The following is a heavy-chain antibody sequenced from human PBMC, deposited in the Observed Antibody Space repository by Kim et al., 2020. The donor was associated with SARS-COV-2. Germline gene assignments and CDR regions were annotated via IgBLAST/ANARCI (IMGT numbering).Heavy chain of an antibody. J-gene: IGHJ6*02. D-gene: IGHD3-10*01. V-gene: IGHV3-48*02. Sequence: GGSLRLSCAASGFTFSSYSMNWVRQAPGKGLEWVSYISSSSSTIYYADSVKGRFTISRDNAKNSLYLQMNSLRDEDTAVYYCAAIQVVRGVIRNDYYYYGMDVWGQGTTVTVSS. CDR2: ISSSSSTI. CDR1: GFTFSSYS. CDR3: AAIQVVRGVIRNDYYYYGMDV.